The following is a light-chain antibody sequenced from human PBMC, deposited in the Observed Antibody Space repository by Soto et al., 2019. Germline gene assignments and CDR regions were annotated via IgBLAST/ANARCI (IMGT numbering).Light chain of an antibody. CDR1: QDISNH. V-gene: IGKV1-33*01. J-gene: IGKJ1*01. CDR2: DAS. Sequence: DIPLTQSPSSLSASVGDRVTITCQASQDISNHLNWYQQKPGKAPNLLIYDASNLETGVPSRFSGGGSGTFFSFTINSLQPDDFATYYCQQYETFSGTFGPGTKVEI. CDR3: QQYETFSGT.